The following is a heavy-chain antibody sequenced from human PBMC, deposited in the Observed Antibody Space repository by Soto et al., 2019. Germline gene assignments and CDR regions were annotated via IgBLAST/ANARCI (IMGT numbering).Heavy chain of an antibody. CDR1: GYRFTSYW. D-gene: IGHD4-17*01. V-gene: IGHV5-51*01. CDR2: IYPGDSDT. Sequence: PXESLKITWLRSGYRFTSYWVGLVLQVPGKGLEWMGIIYPGDSDTRYSPSFQGQVTISADKSISTAYLQWSSLKASDTAMYYCTGRHYGEARAIDYWGQGTLVTVSS. J-gene: IGHJ4*02. CDR3: TGRHYGEARAIDY.